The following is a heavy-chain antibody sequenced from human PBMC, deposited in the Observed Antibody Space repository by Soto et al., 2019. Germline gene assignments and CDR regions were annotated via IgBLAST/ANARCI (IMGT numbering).Heavy chain of an antibody. CDR2: ISYDGSNK. J-gene: IGHJ4*02. Sequence: AYGFPVGNDWRYRLSQAPGKKKEWVAVISYDGSNKYYADSVKGRFTISRDNSKNTLYLQMNSLRAEDTAVYYCAKDHGGATRFDYWGQGTLVTVSS. V-gene: IGHV3-30*18. D-gene: IGHD1-26*01. CDR1: GFPVGNDW. CDR3: AKDHGGATRFDY.